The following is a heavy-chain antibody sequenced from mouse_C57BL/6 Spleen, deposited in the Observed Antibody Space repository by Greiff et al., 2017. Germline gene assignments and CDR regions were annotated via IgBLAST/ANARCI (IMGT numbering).Heavy chain of an antibody. J-gene: IGHJ3*01. Sequence: QVQLKQSGAELARPGASVKMSCKASGYTFTSYTMHWVKQRPGQGLEWIGYINPSSGYTKYNQKFKDKATLTADKSSSTSYMQLSSLTSEDSAVYYCARWYDGYKTFAYWGQGTLVTVSA. CDR3: ARWYDGYKTFAY. D-gene: IGHD2-3*01. CDR1: GYTFTSYT. CDR2: INPSSGYT. V-gene: IGHV1-4*01.